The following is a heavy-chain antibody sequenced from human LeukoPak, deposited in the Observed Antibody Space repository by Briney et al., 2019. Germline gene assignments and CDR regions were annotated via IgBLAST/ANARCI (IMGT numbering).Heavy chain of an antibody. Sequence: GGSLRLSCAASGFTFSKYWMSWVRQAPEKGLEWVANIKEDGSEKHYVDSVEGRFTISRENSKNTLYLQMNSLRAEDTAVYYCVREPYGDARWGQGTLVTVSS. D-gene: IGHD4-17*01. CDR3: VREPYGDAR. CDR2: IKEDGSEK. J-gene: IGHJ4*02. V-gene: IGHV3-7*03. CDR1: GFTFSKYW.